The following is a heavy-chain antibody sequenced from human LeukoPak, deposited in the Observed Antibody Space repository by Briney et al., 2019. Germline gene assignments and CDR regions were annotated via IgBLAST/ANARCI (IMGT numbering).Heavy chain of an antibody. D-gene: IGHD3-3*02. J-gene: IGHJ6*02. V-gene: IGHV3-21*04. CDR1: GFSFSSYS. CDR2: ISGSSDYI. Sequence: GGSLRLSCAASGFSFSSYSMNWVRQAPGKGLQWVSSISGSSDYIYYADSVKGRFTISRDNAKNSLYLQMNSLRAEDTALYYCAKDIRDYYYGMDVWGQGTTVTVSS. CDR3: AKDIRDYYYGMDV.